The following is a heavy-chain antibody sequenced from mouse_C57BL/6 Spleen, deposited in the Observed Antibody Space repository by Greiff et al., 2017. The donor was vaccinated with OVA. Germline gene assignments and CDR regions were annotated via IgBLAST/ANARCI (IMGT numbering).Heavy chain of an antibody. J-gene: IGHJ2*01. V-gene: IGHV14-1*01. CDR1: GFNIKDYY. Sequence: EVQLQQSGAELVRPGASVKLSCTASGFNIKDYYMHWVKQRPEQGLEWIGRIDPEDGDTESAPKFQGKATMTADTSSNTAYLQLSSLTSEDTAVYYCTTVGSSGYFDYWGQGTTLTVSS. CDR2: IDPEDGDT. CDR3: TTVGSSGYFDY. D-gene: IGHD3-2*02.